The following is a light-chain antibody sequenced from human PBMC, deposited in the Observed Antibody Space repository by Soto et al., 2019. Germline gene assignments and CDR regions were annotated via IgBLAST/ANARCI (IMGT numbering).Light chain of an antibody. CDR3: MLSYNAAGV. CDR1: TGAVTSGHY. CDR2: DTV. V-gene: IGLV7-46*01. J-gene: IGLJ2*01. Sequence: QAVVTQEPSLTVSPGGTVTLTCGSTTGAVTSGHYPYWFQQKPGQATRTLIYDTVNRESWTPARFSGSLLGGKAALTLSGAQPEDEAEYYCMLSYNAAGVLGGGTKLTVL.